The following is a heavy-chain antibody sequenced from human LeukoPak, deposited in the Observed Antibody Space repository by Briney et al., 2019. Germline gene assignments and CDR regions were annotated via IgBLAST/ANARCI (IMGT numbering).Heavy chain of an antibody. CDR3: AKEIYGDSTGGRFQH. Sequence: GGSLRLSCAPSGFTFSSYAMSWVRQVSGKGLEWVSVISGSGGSTYYADSVKGRFTISRDNSKNTLYLQMKSLRAEDTAVYYCAKEIYGDSTGGRFQHWGQGTLVTVSS. D-gene: IGHD4-17*01. CDR2: ISGSGGST. CDR1: GFTFSSYA. V-gene: IGHV3-23*01. J-gene: IGHJ1*01.